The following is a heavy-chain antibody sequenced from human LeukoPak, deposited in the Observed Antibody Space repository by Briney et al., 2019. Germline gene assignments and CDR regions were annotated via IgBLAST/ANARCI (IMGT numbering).Heavy chain of an antibody. CDR2: INHSGST. D-gene: IGHD6-19*01. J-gene: IGHJ4*02. CDR3: ARGSVAGTGY. CDR1: GGSFSGYY. Sequence: SETLSLTCAVYGGSFSGYYWSWIRQPPGKGLEWIREINHSGSTNYNPSLKSRVTISVDTSKNQFSLKLSSVTAADTAVYYCARGSVAGTGYWGQGTLVTVSS. V-gene: IGHV4-34*01.